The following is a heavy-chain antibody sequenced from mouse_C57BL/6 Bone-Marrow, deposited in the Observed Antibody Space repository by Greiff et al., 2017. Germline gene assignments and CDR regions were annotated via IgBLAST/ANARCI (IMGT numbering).Heavy chain of an antibody. D-gene: IGHD1-1*01. V-gene: IGHV1-55*01. CDR2: IYPGRGST. CDR1: GYTFTSYW. J-gene: IGHJ2*01. Sequence: FQLQQPGAELVKPGASVKMSCKASGYTFTSYWITWVKQRPGQGLEWLGDIYPGRGSTNYNEKFKSKATLTVDTSSSTAYMQLSSLTSEDSAVYYWSRWWITTVVATHYFDYWGQGTTLTVSS. CDR3: SRWWITTVVATHYFDY.